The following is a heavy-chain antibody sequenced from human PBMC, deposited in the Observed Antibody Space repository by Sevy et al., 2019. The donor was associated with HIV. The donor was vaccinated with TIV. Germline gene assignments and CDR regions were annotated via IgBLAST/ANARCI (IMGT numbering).Heavy chain of an antibody. D-gene: IGHD2-2*01. V-gene: IGHV4-4*07. CDR2: IYTSGST. CDR1: GDSMSGYY. CDR3: VNSSSHQPVNYYYYRDV. J-gene: IGHJ6*03. Sequence: SETLSLTCTVSGDSMSGYYWSWIRQPAGKGLEWIGRIYTSGSTYYNPSLKSRVTLSIDTSKNQFSLRLSSVTAADTAVYFCVNSSSHQPVNYYYYRDVWVNGTSVTASS.